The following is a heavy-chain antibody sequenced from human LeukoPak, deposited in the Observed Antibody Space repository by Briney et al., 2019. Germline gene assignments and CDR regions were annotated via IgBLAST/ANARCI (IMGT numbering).Heavy chain of an antibody. J-gene: IGHJ6*02. Sequence: PGGALRLSCAASGFTFRDYYMTWIRQAPGKGLEWISYISRSGDTLYYADSVEGRVTISRDNAKNSLYLQMNSLRAENTAGYYCASEVVTLPNYYYYGMDAWGQGPTLTVSS. CDR2: ISRSGDTL. D-gene: IGHD3-16*01. V-gene: IGHV3-11*01. CDR1: GFTFRDYY. CDR3: ASEVVTLPNYYYYGMDA.